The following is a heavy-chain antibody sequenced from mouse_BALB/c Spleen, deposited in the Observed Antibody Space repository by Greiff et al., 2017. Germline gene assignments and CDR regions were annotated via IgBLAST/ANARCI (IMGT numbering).Heavy chain of an antibody. CDR1: GFSLTSFG. CDR3: AKMGGKDYFDY. J-gene: IGHJ2*01. V-gene: IGHV2-5-1*01. D-gene: IGHD1-3*01. CDR2: IWRGGST. Sequence: VQLVESGPSLVQPSQSLSITCTVSGFSLTSFGVHWVRQSPGKGLEWLGVIWRGGSTDYNAAFMSRLSITKDNSKSQVFFKMNSLQADDTAIYYCAKMGGKDYFDYWGQGTTLTVSS.